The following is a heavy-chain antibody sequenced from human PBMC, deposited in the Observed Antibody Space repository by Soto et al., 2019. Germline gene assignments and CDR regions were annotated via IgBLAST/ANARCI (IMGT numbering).Heavy chain of an antibody. D-gene: IGHD3-16*01. CDR1: GFNFSFYA. Sequence: PGGSLRLSCASSGFNFSFYAMHWVRQTPGKGLEWVAVISFDGNNIYYADSVRGRFTISRDSSSSMLYLEMNDLRDEDTAVYYCARDTSHGVTIGGLDSWGQGTLVTVSS. J-gene: IGHJ4*02. V-gene: IGHV3-30-3*01. CDR2: ISFDGNNI. CDR3: ARDTSHGVTIGGLDS.